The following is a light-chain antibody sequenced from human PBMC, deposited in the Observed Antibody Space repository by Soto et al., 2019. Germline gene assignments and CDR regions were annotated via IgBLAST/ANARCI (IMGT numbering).Light chain of an antibody. Sequence: DIVMTQSPATLSLSPGERATLSCRASQSVSSSYSAWYQQKPGQAPRLLIYGASSRATGIPDRFSGSGSGTDFTLTISRLEPEDFAVYYCQQYGSSPATFGQGTKVDIK. V-gene: IGKV3-20*01. CDR2: GAS. J-gene: IGKJ1*01. CDR3: QQYGSSPAT. CDR1: QSVSSSY.